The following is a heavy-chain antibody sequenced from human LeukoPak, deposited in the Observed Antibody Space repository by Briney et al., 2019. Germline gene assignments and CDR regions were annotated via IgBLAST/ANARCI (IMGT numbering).Heavy chain of an antibody. Sequence: GGSLRLSCAASGFTFSNYWVHWVRQAPGKGLVWGSGINRDGSTTKYADSVKGRFTVSRDNAKNTLNLQMNSLRAEDTAVYYCARDKKSGESSEIDYWGQGTLVTVSS. CDR1: GFTFSNYW. J-gene: IGHJ4*02. CDR2: INRDGSTT. D-gene: IGHD3-10*01. V-gene: IGHV3-74*03. CDR3: ARDKKSGESSEIDY.